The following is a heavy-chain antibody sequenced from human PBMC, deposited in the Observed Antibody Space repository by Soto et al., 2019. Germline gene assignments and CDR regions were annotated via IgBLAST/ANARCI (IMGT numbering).Heavy chain of an antibody. D-gene: IGHD3-9*01. CDR3: ARCPIDHNWFDP. CDR1: GSDITTYY. Sequence: SETLSLTCSVSGSDITTYYWSWLRQSQGKGLEWIGHIYDTGTTSYSPSLKSRVTISVDTSNKQFSLRLSAVTAADTAVYYCARCPIDHNWFDPWGQGTLVTVSS. J-gene: IGHJ5*02. V-gene: IGHV4-59*01. CDR2: IYDTGTT.